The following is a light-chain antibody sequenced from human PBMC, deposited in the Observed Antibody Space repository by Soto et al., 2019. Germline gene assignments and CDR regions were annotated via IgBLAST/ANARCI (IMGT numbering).Light chain of an antibody. CDR2: ANN. CDR3: GTWDSSLSIFV. V-gene: IGLV1-51*02. J-gene: IGLJ1*01. Sequence: QAVVTQPPSVSAAPGQKVTLSCSGGSSKIGNYYVSWHQQLPGTAPKLLIYANNKRPSGIPDRFSGSKSGTSATLGITVLQTGDEADYYRGTWDSSLSIFVFGTGTKLTVL. CDR1: SSKIGNYY.